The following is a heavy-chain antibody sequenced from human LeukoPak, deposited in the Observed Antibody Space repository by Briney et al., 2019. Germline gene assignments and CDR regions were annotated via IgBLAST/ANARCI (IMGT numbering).Heavy chain of an antibody. Sequence: SETLSLTCAVYGXSXXGYYWSWIRQPPXXXXXXIGEIXXSGSTNYNPSLKSRVTISVDTSKNQFSLKLSSVTAADTAVYYCATLKGIVVVPAAMYNWFDPWGQGTLVTVSS. D-gene: IGHD2-2*01. J-gene: IGHJ5*02. V-gene: IGHV4-34*01. CDR1: GXSXXGYY. CDR2: IXXSGST. CDR3: ATLKGIVVVPAAMYNWFDP.